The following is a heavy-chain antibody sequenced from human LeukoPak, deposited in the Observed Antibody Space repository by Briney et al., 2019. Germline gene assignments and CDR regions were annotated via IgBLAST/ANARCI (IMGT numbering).Heavy chain of an antibody. Sequence: PSETLSLTCTVSGGSISSYYWSWIRQPPGKGLEWIGYIYYSGSTNYNPSLKSRVTISVDTSKNQFSLKLSSVTAADTAVYYCARGSRDGYNFHYWGQGTLVTVSS. J-gene: IGHJ4*02. D-gene: IGHD5-24*01. CDR1: GGSISSYY. CDR3: ARGSRDGYNFHY. CDR2: IYYSGST. V-gene: IGHV4-59*08.